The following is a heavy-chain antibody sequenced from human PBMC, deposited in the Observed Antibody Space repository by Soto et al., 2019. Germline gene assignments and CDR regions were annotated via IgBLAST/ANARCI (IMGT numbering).Heavy chain of an antibody. J-gene: IGHJ5*02. CDR3: ARVARITILFDP. Sequence: SETLSLTCXVSGGSISSGDYYWSWIRQPPGKGLEWIGYIYYSGSTYYNPSLKSRVTISVDTSKNQFSLKLSSVTAADTAVYYCARVARITILFDPWGQGTLVTVSS. CDR2: IYYSGST. CDR1: GGSISSGDYY. D-gene: IGHD3-10*01. V-gene: IGHV4-30-4*01.